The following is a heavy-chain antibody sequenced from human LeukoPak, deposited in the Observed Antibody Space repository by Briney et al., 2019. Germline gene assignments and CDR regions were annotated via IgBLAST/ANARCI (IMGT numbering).Heavy chain of an antibody. D-gene: IGHD3-10*01. Sequence: GGSLRLSCAASGFTFSSYWMHWVRQAPGKGLVWVSRINSDGSSTSYADSVKGRFTISRDNAKNTLYLQMNSLRAEDTAVYYCARAPKPWFGGASYYFDYWGQGTLVTVSS. CDR1: GFTFSSYW. CDR3: ARAPKPWFGGASYYFDY. V-gene: IGHV3-74*01. CDR2: INSDGSST. J-gene: IGHJ4*02.